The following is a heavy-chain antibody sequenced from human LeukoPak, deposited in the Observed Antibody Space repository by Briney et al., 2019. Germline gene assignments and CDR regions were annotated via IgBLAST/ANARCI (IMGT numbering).Heavy chain of an antibody. CDR1: GGSISSYY. V-gene: IGHV4-4*07. D-gene: IGHD2/OR15-2a*01. Sequence: SETLSVTCTVSGGSISSYYWSWIRQPAGKGLEWIGRIYTSGSTNYNPSLKSRVTMSVDTSKNQFSLKLSSVTAADTAVYYCARESLSGWYYYMDVWGKGTTVTVSS. J-gene: IGHJ6*03. CDR3: ARESLSGWYYYMDV. CDR2: IYTSGST.